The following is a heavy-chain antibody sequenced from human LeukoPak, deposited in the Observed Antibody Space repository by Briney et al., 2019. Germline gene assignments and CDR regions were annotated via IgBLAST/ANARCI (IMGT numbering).Heavy chain of an antibody. CDR1: GFTFSSYS. Sequence: PGGSLRLSCAASGFTFSSYSMNWVRQAPGKGLEWVSSISSSSSYIYYADSVKGRFTISRDNAKNTLYPQMNSLRAEDTAVYYCARPRYTSGWSDFDYWGQGTLVTVSS. J-gene: IGHJ4*02. CDR2: ISSSSSYI. D-gene: IGHD6-19*01. CDR3: ARPRYTSGWSDFDY. V-gene: IGHV3-21*01.